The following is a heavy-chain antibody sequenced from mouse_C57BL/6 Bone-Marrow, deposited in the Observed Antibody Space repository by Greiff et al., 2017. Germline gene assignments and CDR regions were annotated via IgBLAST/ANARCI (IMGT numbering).Heavy chain of an antibody. CDR1: GYTFTSYW. CDR3: ARKGGMVTTTDDGFAY. V-gene: IGHV1-64*01. Sequence: QVQLQQPGAELVKPGASVKLSCKASGYTFTSYWMHWVKQRPGQGLEWIGMIHPNSGSTNYNEKFKSKATLTVDKSSSTAYMQRSSLTSEDSAVYYCARKGGMVTTTDDGFAYWGQGTLVTVSA. J-gene: IGHJ3*01. D-gene: IGHD2-2*01. CDR2: IHPNSGST.